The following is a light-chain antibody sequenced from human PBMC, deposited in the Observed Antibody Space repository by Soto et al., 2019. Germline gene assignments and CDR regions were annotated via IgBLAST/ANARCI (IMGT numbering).Light chain of an antibody. CDR3: ISYTSSSTLYV. CDR1: SSDVGGYNY. J-gene: IGLJ1*01. CDR2: DVS. Sequence: QSVLTQPASVSGSPGQSITISCTGTSSDVGGYNYVAWYQQHPGTAPKLMIYDVSNRPSGVSNRFSGSKSGNTASLTISGRQAEEEADYYCISYTSSSTLYVFGTGTKVTVL. V-gene: IGLV2-14*01.